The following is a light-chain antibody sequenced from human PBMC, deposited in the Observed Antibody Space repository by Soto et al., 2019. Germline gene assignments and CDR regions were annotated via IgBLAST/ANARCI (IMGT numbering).Light chain of an antibody. Sequence: IVMTQSPATLSVSPGERATLPCRASQSVGSNLAWYQQKPDQAPRLLIYGASTRATGIPARFSGSGSGTEFTLTISSLQSEDFAVYYCQQYNNWPPWTFGQGTKVEIK. CDR1: QSVGSN. V-gene: IGKV3-15*01. CDR3: QQYNNWPPWT. J-gene: IGKJ1*01. CDR2: GAS.